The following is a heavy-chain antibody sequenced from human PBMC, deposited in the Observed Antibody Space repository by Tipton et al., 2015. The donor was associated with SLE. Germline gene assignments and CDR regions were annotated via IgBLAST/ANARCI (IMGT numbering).Heavy chain of an antibody. Sequence: TLSLTCTVSGGSISSSSYYWSWIRQPAGKGLEWIGYIYTSGSTNYNPSLKSRVTISVDTSKNQFSLKLSSVTAADTAVYYCAAGAVAGSDYWGQGTLVTVSS. CDR2: IYTSGST. V-gene: IGHV4-61*09. CDR1: GGSISSSSYY. J-gene: IGHJ4*02. D-gene: IGHD6-19*01. CDR3: AAGAVAGSDY.